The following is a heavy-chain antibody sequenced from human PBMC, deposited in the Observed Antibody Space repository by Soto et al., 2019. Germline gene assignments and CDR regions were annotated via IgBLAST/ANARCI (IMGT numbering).Heavy chain of an antibody. CDR2: ISGSGGST. Sequence: GGSLRLCCAASGFTFSSYAMSWVRQAPGKGLEWVSAISGSGGSTYYADSVKGRFTISRDNSKNTLYLQMNSLRAEDTAVYYCASPPDYRPGGFAYWGQGTLVTVSS. D-gene: IGHD4-17*01. CDR1: GFTFSSYA. V-gene: IGHV3-23*01. CDR3: ASPPDYRPGGFAY. J-gene: IGHJ4*02.